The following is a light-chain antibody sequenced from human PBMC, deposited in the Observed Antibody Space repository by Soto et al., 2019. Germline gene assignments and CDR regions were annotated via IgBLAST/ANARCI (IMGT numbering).Light chain of an antibody. J-gene: IGLJ1*01. Sequence: QSALTQPASVSGSPEQSITISCTGTSSDVGSYNLVSWYQQHPGKAPKLMIYEGSKRPSGVSNRLSGSKSGNTASLTISGLQAEDEADDYCCSYAGSSTFVFGTGTKVTVL. CDR1: SSDVGSYNL. CDR3: CSYAGSSTFV. V-gene: IGLV2-23*01. CDR2: EGS.